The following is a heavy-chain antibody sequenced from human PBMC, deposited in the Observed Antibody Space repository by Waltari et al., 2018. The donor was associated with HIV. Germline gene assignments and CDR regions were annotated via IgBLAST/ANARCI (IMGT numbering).Heavy chain of an antibody. CDR2: IYHSGST. CDR1: GYSISSGYS. D-gene: IGHD2-21*01. V-gene: IGHV4-38-2*02. CDR3: ARARGDPPGSLWYFQH. Sequence: QVQLQESGPGLVKPSETLSLTCTVSGYSISSGYSWGWTRQPPGKGLGWIGSIYHSGSTYYNPSLKSRVTISVDTSKNQFSLKLSSVTAADTAVYYCARARGDPPGSLWYFQHWGQGSLVTVSS. J-gene: IGHJ1*01.